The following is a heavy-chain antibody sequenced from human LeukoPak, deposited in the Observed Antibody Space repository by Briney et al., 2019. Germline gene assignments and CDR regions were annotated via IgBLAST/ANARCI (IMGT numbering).Heavy chain of an antibody. CDR3: TKVVVAGTSRYFDY. CDR1: GLTFSSYG. D-gene: IGHD6-19*01. J-gene: IGHJ4*02. CDR2: ISYDGSNK. Sequence: GGSLRLSCAASGLTFSSYGMHWVRQAPGKGLEWVAVISYDGSNKYYADSVKGRFTISRDNSKNTLYLQMNSLRAEDTAVYYCTKVVVAGTSRYFDYWGQGTLVTVSS. V-gene: IGHV3-30*18.